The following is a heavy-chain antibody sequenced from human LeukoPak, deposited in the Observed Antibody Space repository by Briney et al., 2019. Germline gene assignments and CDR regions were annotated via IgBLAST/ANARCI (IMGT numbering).Heavy chain of an antibody. CDR2: IKQDGSEK. D-gene: IGHD3-3*01. J-gene: IGHJ3*02. CDR3: ASGDFWSGYRGGAFDI. V-gene: IGHV3-7*01. Sequence: GGSLRLSCAASVFTFSSYWMSWVRQAPGKGLKWVANIKQDGSEKYYVDSVKGRFTISRDNAKNSLYLQMNSLRAEDTAVYYCASGDFWSGYRGGAFDIWGQGTMVTVSS. CDR1: VFTFSSYW.